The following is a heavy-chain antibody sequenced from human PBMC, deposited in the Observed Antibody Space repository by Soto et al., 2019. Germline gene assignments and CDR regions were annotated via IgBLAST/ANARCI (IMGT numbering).Heavy chain of an antibody. D-gene: IGHD4-17*01. V-gene: IGHV4-34*01. J-gene: IGHJ4*02. CDR2: INHSGST. CDR1: GGSFSGYY. Sequence: SETLSLTCAVYGGSFSGYYWSWIRQPPGKGLEWIGEINHSGSTNYNPSLKSRVTISVDTSKNQFSLKLSSVTAADTAVYYCARGDYGDSYWEFDYWGQGTLVTVSS. CDR3: ARGDYGDSYWEFDY.